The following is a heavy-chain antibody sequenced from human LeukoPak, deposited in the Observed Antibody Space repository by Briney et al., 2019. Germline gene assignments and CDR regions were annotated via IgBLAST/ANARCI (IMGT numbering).Heavy chain of an antibody. CDR1: GFTFSSYG. CDR2: ISYDGSNK. Sequence: GGSPRLSCAASGFTFSSYGMHWVRQAPGKGLEWVAVISYDGSNKYYADSVKGRFTISRDNSKNTLYLQMNSLRAEDTAVYYCAKNGITGTLDPWGQGTLVTVSS. CDR3: AKNGITGTLDP. D-gene: IGHD1-7*01. V-gene: IGHV3-30*18. J-gene: IGHJ5*02.